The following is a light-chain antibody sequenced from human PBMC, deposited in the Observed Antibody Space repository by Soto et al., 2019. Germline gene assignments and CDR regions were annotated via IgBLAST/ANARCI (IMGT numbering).Light chain of an antibody. J-gene: IGKJ1*01. CDR3: QQYGSSPPCT. V-gene: IGKV3-20*01. CDR2: GAS. CDR1: QSVSSSY. Sequence: EIVLTQSPGTLSLSPGERATLSCRASQSVSSSYLAWYQQKPGQAPRFLIYGASSRATGIPDRFSGSGSGTDFTLTISRLEPEDFAVYYCQQYGSSPPCTFGQGTKVEIK.